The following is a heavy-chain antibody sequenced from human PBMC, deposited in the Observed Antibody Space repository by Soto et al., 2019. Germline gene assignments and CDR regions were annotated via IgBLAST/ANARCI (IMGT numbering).Heavy chain of an antibody. J-gene: IGHJ5*02. CDR1: GFTFSSYG. V-gene: IGHV3-30*18. Sequence: QVQLVESGGGVVQPGRSLRLSCAASGFTFSSYGMHWVRQAPGKGLEWVAVISYDGSNKYYADSVKGRFTISRDNSKNTLYLQMNSRRPEDGAVNSCVKGGGGSAEYASWGRGTLVIVSS. D-gene: IGHD3-10*01. CDR2: ISYDGSNK. CDR3: VKGGGGSAEYAS.